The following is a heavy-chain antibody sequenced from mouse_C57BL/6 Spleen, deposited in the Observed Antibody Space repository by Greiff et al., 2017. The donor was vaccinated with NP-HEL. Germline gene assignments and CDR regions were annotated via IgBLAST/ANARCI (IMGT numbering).Heavy chain of an antibody. CDR3: AREWGYGYHFDY. Sequence: EVQRVESGGGLVKPGGSLKLSCAASGFTFSSYAMSWVRQTPEKRLEWVATISDGGSYTYYPDNVKGRFTISRDNAKNNLYLQMSHLKSEDTAMYYCAREWGYGYHFDYWGQGTTLTVSS. CDR2: ISDGGSYT. J-gene: IGHJ2*01. D-gene: IGHD2-2*01. V-gene: IGHV5-4*01. CDR1: GFTFSSYA.